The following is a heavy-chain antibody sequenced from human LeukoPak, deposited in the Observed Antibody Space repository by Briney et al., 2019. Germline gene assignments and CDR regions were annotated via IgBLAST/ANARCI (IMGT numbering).Heavy chain of an antibody. CDR1: GFTFNNYG. D-gene: IGHD5-18*01. CDR2: IKKDGSEK. Sequence: GGSLRLSCAASGFTFNNYGMHWVRQAPGKGLEWVANIKKDGSEKYYVDSVKGRFTISRDNAKTSPYLQMSSLRAEDTAVYYCARDLSGVTGYTYGRGIDYWGQGTLVTVSS. CDR3: ARDLSGVTGYTYGRGIDY. V-gene: IGHV3-7*01. J-gene: IGHJ4*02.